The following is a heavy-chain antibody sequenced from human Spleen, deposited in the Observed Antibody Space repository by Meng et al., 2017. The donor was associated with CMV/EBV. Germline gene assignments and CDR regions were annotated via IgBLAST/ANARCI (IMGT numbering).Heavy chain of an antibody. D-gene: IGHD1-20*01. CDR1: SVSSSSYY. CDR3: ASNSYNWKQLGLYGMDV. J-gene: IGHJ6*02. CDR2: IYDSGST. V-gene: IGHV4-61*01. Sequence: SVSSSSYYWSWIRQPPGKGLEWIGYIYDSGSTNYNPSLKSRVTISVDTPKNQFSLKVSSVTAADTAVYYCASNSYNWKQLGLYGMDVWGQGTTVTVSS.